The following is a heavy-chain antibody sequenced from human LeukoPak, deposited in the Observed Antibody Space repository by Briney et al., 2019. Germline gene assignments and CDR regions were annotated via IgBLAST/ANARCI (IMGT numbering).Heavy chain of an antibody. J-gene: IGHJ3*02. V-gene: IGHV4-59*01. Sequence: SETLSLTCTVSGGSISSYYWTWIRQPPGKGLEWIGYIYYSGSTNYNPSLKSRVTISVDTSKNQFSLKLSSVTAADTAVYYCARDPYYDILTGYLIRGTFDIWGLGTIVTVSS. CDR2: IYYSGST. CDR3: ARDPYYDILTGYLIRGTFDI. CDR1: GGSISSYY. D-gene: IGHD3-9*01.